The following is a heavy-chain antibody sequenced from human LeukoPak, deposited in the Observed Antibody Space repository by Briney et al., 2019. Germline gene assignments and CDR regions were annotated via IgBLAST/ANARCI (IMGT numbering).Heavy chain of an antibody. V-gene: IGHV3-74*01. CDR1: GFTFSSYW. Sequence: GGSLRLSCAASGFTFSSYWMHWVRQAPGKGLVWVSRINSDGSSTSYADSVKGRFSISRDNAKNTLYLQMNSLRAEDTAVYYCARGVGYCSSTSCYWWFDPWGQGTLVTVSS. CDR2: INSDGSST. J-gene: IGHJ5*02. D-gene: IGHD2-2*01. CDR3: ARGVGYCSSTSCYWWFDP.